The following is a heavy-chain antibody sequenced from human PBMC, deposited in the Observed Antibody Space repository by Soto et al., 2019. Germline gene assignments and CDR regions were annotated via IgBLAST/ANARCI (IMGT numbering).Heavy chain of an antibody. CDR3: ARQLTGKWLTNNCFDP. CDR1: GDSVSSGTYF. Sequence: SETLSLTCTVSGDSVSSGTYFWSWIRQPPGKGLEWIGSIYYSGITYYNPSLKSRVITSVDTSKNHFSLKLSSVTAADTAVYYCARQLTGKWLTNNCFDPWGQGTLVTVSS. CDR2: IYYSGIT. D-gene: IGHD7-27*01. J-gene: IGHJ5*02. V-gene: IGHV4-39*01.